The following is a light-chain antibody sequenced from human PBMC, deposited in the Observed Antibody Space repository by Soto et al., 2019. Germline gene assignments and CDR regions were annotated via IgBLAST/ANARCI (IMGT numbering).Light chain of an antibody. CDR2: GAS. CDR1: QTINNN. CDR3: QQSYSIPPIT. Sequence: IPMTQSPSSLSASVGARVTITRRASQTINNNLNWYQQKPGKAPKLLIYGASSLQSGVPSRFSGSGSGTEFTLTISSLQPEDFATYYCQQSYSIPPITFGQGTRLEIK. J-gene: IGKJ5*01. V-gene: IGKV1-39*01.